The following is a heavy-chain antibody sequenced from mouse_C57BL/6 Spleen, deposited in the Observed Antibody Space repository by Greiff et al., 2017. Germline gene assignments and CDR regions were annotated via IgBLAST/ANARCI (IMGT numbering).Heavy chain of an antibody. D-gene: IGHD2-12*01. CDR1: GFTFSDYG. J-gene: IGHJ4*01. Sequence: EVQLVASGGGLVKPGGSLKLSCAASGFTFSDYGMHWVRQAPEKGLEWVAYISSGSSTIYYADTVKGRFTISRDNAKNTLFLQMTSLRSEDTAMYYCARPRPGAMDYWGQGTSVTVSS. CDR2: ISSGSSTI. V-gene: IGHV5-17*01. CDR3: ARPRPGAMDY.